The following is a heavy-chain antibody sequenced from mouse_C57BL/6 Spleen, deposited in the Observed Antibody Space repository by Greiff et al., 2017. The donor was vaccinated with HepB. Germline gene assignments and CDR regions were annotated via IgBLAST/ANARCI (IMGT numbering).Heavy chain of an antibody. CDR1: GYTFTSYW. V-gene: IGHV1-59*01. J-gene: IGHJ2*01. Sequence: QVQLQQSGAELVRPGTSVKLSCKASGYTFTSYWMHWVKQRPGQGLEWIGVIDPSDSYTNYNQKFKGKATLTVDTSSSTAYMQLSSLTSEDSAVYYCARWGPELGFDYWGQGTTLTVSS. D-gene: IGHD4-1*01. CDR3: ARWGPELGFDY. CDR2: IDPSDSYT.